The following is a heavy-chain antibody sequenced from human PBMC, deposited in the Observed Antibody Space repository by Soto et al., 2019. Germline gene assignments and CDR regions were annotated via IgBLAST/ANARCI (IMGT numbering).Heavy chain of an antibody. CDR1: GFTFRNYA. D-gene: IGHD2-2*01. CDR2: ISDDGSNK. Sequence: QVQLAESGGGVVQPGRSLRLSCELSGFTFRNYALHWVRQAPGKGLEWVAVISDDGSNKYYADSVKGRFTISRDNSKNTLYLQMNSLRAEDTAVYYCARDRFASCWSYFDYWGQGTPVTVSS. CDR3: ARDRFASCWSYFDY. V-gene: IGHV3-30-3*01. J-gene: IGHJ4*02.